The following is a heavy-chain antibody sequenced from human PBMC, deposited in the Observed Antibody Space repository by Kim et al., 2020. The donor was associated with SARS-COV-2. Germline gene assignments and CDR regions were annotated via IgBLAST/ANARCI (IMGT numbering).Heavy chain of an antibody. Sequence: GVSLRLSCAASGFTFDDYAMHWVRQAPGKGLEWVSGISWNSGSIGYADSVKGRFTISRDNAKNSLYLQMNSLRAEDTALYYCATPGVAADYYYYGMDVWGQGTTVTVSS. CDR1: GFTFDDYA. CDR3: ATPGVAADYYYYGMDV. V-gene: IGHV3-9*01. CDR2: ISWNSGSI. D-gene: IGHD6-13*01. J-gene: IGHJ6*02.